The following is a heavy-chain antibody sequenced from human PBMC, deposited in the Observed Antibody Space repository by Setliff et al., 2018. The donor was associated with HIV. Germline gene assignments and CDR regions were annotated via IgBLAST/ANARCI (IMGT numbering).Heavy chain of an antibody. CDR3: ARALRGVITTLSYFDY. D-gene: IGHD3-22*01. Sequence: LSLTCAVSGGSISSSNWWSWVRQPPGKGLEWIGNIYYSGNTYYNPSLKSRVTMSVDMSKNQFSLNLTSVTAADTAVYYCARALRGVITTLSYFDYWGQGTLVTV. CDR1: GGSISSSNW. V-gene: IGHV4-4*02. CDR2: IYYSGNT. J-gene: IGHJ4*02.